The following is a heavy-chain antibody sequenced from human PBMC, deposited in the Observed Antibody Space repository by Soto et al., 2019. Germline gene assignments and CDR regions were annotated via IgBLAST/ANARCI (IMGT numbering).Heavy chain of an antibody. V-gene: IGHV3-23*01. J-gene: IGHJ4*02. D-gene: IGHD2-2*01. CDR2: TRGSGGDT. CDR3: VMGHMPSYYYFHY. Sequence: EVQLLESGGGLVQPGGSLRLSCAASGFTFSFCAMNWVRQAPGKGLEWVSSTRGSGGDTYYADSVRGRFTISRDNSKNTRYLPMNSLRVQDSAVYYCVMGHMPSYYYFHYWGQGNRVTLS. CDR1: GFTFSFCA.